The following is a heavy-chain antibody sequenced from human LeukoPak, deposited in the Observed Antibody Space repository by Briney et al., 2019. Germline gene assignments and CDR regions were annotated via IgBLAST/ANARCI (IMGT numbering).Heavy chain of an antibody. D-gene: IGHD5-18*01. CDR2: INPYNGGT. V-gene: IGHV1-2*02. CDR1: VCTFTGYY. J-gene: IGHJ4*02. CDR3: ARDGGYSYCYLVDY. Sequence: SVKVSFKASVCTFTGYYMHGVRQAPGQGRDGVGWINPYNGGTNIVQKLQGGLTMAGDTYINTAYMELSRLRSDDTAVYYWARDGGYSYCYLVDYWGQGTLVTVPS.